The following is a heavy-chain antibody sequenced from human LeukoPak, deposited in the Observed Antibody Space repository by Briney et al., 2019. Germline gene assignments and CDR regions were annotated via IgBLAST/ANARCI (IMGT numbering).Heavy chain of an antibody. CDR2: ISGYNGNT. Sequence: ASVKVSCKASGYTFTNYGISWVRQAPGQGLEWMGWISGYNGNTNYAQKFQDRVTMTTDTSTSTAYMELRSLRSDDTVVYYCARGGGELLRRYYYYYYMDVWGKGTTVTVSS. D-gene: IGHD1-26*01. V-gene: IGHV1-18*01. J-gene: IGHJ6*03. CDR3: ARGGGELLRRYYYYYYMDV. CDR1: GYTFTNYG.